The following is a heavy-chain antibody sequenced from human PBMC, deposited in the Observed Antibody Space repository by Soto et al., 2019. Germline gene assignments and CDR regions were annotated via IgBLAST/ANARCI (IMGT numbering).Heavy chain of an antibody. CDR2: IKPDGSAT. D-gene: IGHD3-10*01. J-gene: IGHJ5*02. Sequence: PGGSLRLSCATSDFTFRNYWMNWVRQAPGKGLEWVANIKPDGSATNYVDSVKGRFSISRDNAKNSVYLQMDSLRVEDTAVYYCVRGGHGSGSYLGSSWGQGILVTVSS. CDR1: DFTFRNYW. CDR3: VRGGHGSGSYLGSS. V-gene: IGHV3-7*03.